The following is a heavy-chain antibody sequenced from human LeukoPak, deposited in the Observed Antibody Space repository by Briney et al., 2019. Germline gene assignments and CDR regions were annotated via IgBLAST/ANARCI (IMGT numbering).Heavy chain of an antibody. CDR1: GFTVSSNY. Sequence: QTGGSLRLSCAASGFTVSSNYMSWVRQAPGKGLEWVSVIYSGGSTYYADSVKGRFTISRDNSKNTLYLQMNSLRAEDTAVYYCARGLDVVPVQPSGAFDIWGQGTMVTVSS. D-gene: IGHD2-2*01. CDR3: ARGLDVVPVQPSGAFDI. CDR2: IYSGGST. V-gene: IGHV3-53*01. J-gene: IGHJ3*02.